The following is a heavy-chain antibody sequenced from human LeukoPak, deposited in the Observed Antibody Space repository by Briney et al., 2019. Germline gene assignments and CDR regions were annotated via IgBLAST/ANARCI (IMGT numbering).Heavy chain of an antibody. CDR2: IYYSGST. Sequence: PSQTLSLTCIVSGGSISSGDYFWRWIRQHPGKGLEWIGYIYYSGSTYYNPSLKSRVTISVDTSKNQFSLKLSSVTAADTAVYYCARGGDHIAAAGRSVWFDPWGQGTLVAVSS. CDR3: ARGGDHIAAAGRSVWFDP. CDR1: GGSISSGDYF. J-gene: IGHJ5*02. D-gene: IGHD6-13*01. V-gene: IGHV4-31*03.